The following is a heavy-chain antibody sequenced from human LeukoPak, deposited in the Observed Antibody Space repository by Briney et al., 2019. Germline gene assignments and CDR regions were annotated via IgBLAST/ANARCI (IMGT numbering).Heavy chain of an antibody. D-gene: IGHD3-10*01. CDR3: ARDWAGNFDY. CDR2: IYSGGST. Sequence: GGSLRLSCAASEFSVGSNYMTWVRQAPGKGLEWVSLIYSGGSTYYADSVKGRFTISRDNSKNTLYLQMNSLRAEDTAVYYCARDWAGNFDYWGQGTLVTVSS. CDR1: EFSVGSNY. V-gene: IGHV3-66*01. J-gene: IGHJ4*02.